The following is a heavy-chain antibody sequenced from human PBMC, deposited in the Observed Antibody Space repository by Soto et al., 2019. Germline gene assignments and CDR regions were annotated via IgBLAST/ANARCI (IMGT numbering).Heavy chain of an antibody. CDR1: GFTFSSYA. CDR2: ISGSGGGT. V-gene: IGHV3-23*01. Sequence: PGGSLRLSCASSGFTFSSYAMIWVRQAPGKGLEWVSAISGSGGGTYYADSVKGRFTISRDNSKNTLYLQMNSLRAEDTAVYYCAKDCLPESGSWFLEWLGGLGPWGQGTLVTVSS. D-gene: IGHD3-3*01. CDR3: AKDCLPESGSWFLEWLGGLGP. J-gene: IGHJ5*02.